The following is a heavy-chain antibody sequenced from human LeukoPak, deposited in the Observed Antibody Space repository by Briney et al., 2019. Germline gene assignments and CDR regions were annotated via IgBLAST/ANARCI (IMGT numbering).Heavy chain of an antibody. J-gene: IGHJ5*02. V-gene: IGHV4-4*02. CDR1: GGSISSDNW. Sequence: SGTLSLTCGVSGGSISSDNWWSWVRQPPGKGLEWIGEIYHSGSTNYNPSLKSRGTISVDKSKNQFSLKLSSVTAADTAVYYCARDLHDYGDQNWFDPWGQGTLVTVSS. D-gene: IGHD4-17*01. CDR3: ARDLHDYGDQNWFDP. CDR2: IYHSGST.